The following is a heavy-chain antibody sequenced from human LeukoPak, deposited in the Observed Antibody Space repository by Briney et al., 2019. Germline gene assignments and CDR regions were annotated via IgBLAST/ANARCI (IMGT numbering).Heavy chain of an antibody. V-gene: IGHV4-61*02. J-gene: IGHJ4*02. CDR3: AREVWGPEY. D-gene: IGHD1-14*01. CDR1: GGSISSGSYY. CDR2: IYTSGST. Sequence: KPSQTLSLTCTVSGGSISSGSYYWSWIRQPAGKGLEWIGRIYTSGSTNYNPSLKSRVTISVDTSKNQFSLKLSSVTAADTAVYYCAREVWGPEYWGQGTLVTVSS.